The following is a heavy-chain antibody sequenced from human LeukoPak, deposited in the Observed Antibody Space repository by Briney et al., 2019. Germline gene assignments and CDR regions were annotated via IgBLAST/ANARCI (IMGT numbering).Heavy chain of an antibody. CDR3: ARGSLMYCSSTSCYQFRH. Sequence: SETLSLTRAVYGGSFSGYYWSWIRQPPGKGLEWIGEINHSGSTNYNPPLKSRVTISVDTSKNQFSLKLSSVTAADTAVYYCARGSLMYCSSTSCYQFRHWGQGTLVTVSS. CDR1: GGSFSGYY. V-gene: IGHV4-34*01. D-gene: IGHD2-2*01. J-gene: IGHJ1*01. CDR2: INHSGST.